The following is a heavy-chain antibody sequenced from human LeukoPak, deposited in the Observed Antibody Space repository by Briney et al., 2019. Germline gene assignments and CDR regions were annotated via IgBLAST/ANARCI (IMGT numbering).Heavy chain of an antibody. CDR1: GYTFTSYG. D-gene: IGHD4-17*01. J-gene: IGHJ4*02. Sequence: ASVKVSCKASGYTFTSYGISWVRQAPGQGLEWMGWISAYNGNTNYAQKLQGRVTMTTDTSTSTAYMELRSLRSDDTAVYYCERDNDYGDSILTFDYWGQGTLVTVSS. CDR3: ERDNDYGDSILTFDY. CDR2: ISAYNGNT. V-gene: IGHV1-18*01.